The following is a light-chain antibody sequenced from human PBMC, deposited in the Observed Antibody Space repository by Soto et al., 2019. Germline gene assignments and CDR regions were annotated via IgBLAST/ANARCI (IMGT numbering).Light chain of an antibody. V-gene: IGKV1-5*01. CDR3: QQVNVYPST. CDR1: QSISSW. Sequence: IQMTQSPSTLSASVGDRVTITCRASQSISSWLAWYQQKPGKAPNLLIYDASTLHSGVPSRFSGGGSGTDFTLTISSLQPEDFATYYCQQVNVYPSTFGGGTKWIS. CDR2: DAS. J-gene: IGKJ4*01.